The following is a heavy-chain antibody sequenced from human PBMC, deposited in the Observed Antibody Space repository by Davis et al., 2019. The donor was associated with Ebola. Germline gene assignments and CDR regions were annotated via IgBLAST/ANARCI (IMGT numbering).Heavy chain of an antibody. CDR1: RFPFPHYY. J-gene: IGHJ3*02. V-gene: IGHV1-46*03. CDR3: TTPGGQDSGYDVFDI. D-gene: IGHD5-12*01. CDR2: INPNDGRT. Sequence: AASVKVSCKASRFPFPHYYMHWVRQAPGQGLEWMGMINPNDGRTIYAQKFQGRVTVTRDTSTTTVYMDLSSLRSEDTALYYCTTPGGQDSGYDVFDIWGQGTMVTVSS.